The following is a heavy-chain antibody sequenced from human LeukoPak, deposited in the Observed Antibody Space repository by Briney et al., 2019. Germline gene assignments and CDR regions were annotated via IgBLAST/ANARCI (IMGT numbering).Heavy chain of an antibody. Sequence: PSETLSLTCAVYGGSFSGYYWSWIRQPPGKGLEWIGEINHSGSTNYNPSLKSRVTISVDTSKNQFSLKLNSVTAADTAVYYCARYISNCFDPWGQGTLVTVSS. J-gene: IGHJ5*02. V-gene: IGHV4-34*01. D-gene: IGHD3-3*02. CDR2: INHSGST. CDR1: GGSFSGYY. CDR3: ARYISNCFDP.